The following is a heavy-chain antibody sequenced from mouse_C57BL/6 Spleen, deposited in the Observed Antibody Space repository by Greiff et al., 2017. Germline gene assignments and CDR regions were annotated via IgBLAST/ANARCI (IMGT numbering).Heavy chain of an antibody. CDR1: GFTFSDYG. CDR2: ISSGSSTI. Sequence: EVKLVESGGGLVKPGGSLKLSCAASGFTFSDYGMHWVRQAPEKGLEWVAYISSGSSTIYYADTVKGRFTISRDNAKNTLFLQMTSLRSEDTAMYYCARRLRAYFDDWGQGTTLTVSS. CDR3: ARRLRAYFDD. V-gene: IGHV5-17*01. J-gene: IGHJ2*01. D-gene: IGHD2-4*01.